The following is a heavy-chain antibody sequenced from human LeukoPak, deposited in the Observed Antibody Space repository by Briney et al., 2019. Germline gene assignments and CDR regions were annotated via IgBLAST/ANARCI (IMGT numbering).Heavy chain of an antibody. CDR1: GFIFNNYW. J-gene: IGHJ4*02. CDR2: IKYDGTTK. V-gene: IGHV3-7*03. D-gene: IGHD1-1*01. CDR3: SRQLEE. Sequence: PGGSLRLSCAASGFIFNNYWMDWVRQTPGKGMEWVANIKYDGTTKYYVDSVKGRFTISRHSAKNSLYLQMNSLRAEDTAVYFCSRQLEEWGQGTLVTVSS.